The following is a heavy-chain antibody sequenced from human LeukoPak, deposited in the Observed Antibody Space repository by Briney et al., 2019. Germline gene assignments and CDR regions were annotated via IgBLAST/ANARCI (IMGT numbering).Heavy chain of an antibody. J-gene: IGHJ4*02. Sequence: ASGKVPCKASGYTFTSYYMHWVRQAPGQGLEWMGIINPSGGSTSYAQKFQGRVTMTRDTSASTVYMELSSLRSEDTAVYYCARGYYYDSSGYYLTDFDYWGQGTLVTVSS. CDR3: ARGYYYDSSGYYLTDFDY. CDR2: INPSGGST. D-gene: IGHD3-22*01. CDR1: GYTFTSYY. V-gene: IGHV1-46*01.